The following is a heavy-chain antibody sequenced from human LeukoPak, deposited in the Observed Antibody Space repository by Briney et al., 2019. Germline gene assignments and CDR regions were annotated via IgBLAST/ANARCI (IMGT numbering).Heavy chain of an antibody. D-gene: IGHD5-18*01. V-gene: IGHV7-4-1*02. CDR3: ARGYSYASPSEAHYFDY. J-gene: IGHJ4*02. Sequence: GASVKVSCKASGYTFTNYAMNWVRQAPGQGLEWMGWINTNTGNPTYAQGFTGRFVFSLDTSVSTAYLQISSLKAEDTAVYYCARGYSYASPSEAHYFDYWGQGTLVTVSS. CDR2: INTNTGNP. CDR1: GYTFTNYA.